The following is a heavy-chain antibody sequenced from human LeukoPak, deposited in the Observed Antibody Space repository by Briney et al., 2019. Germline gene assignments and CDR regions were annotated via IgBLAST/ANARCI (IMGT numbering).Heavy chain of an antibody. J-gene: IGHJ4*02. V-gene: IGHV1-69-2*01. CDR3: ATGAITTGY. CDR2: VDPEDGKT. CDR1: GYMFSGSY. D-gene: IGHD4-11*01. Sequence: ASVKISCKVSGYMFSGSYMHWVQQVPGKGLEWMGRVDPEDGKTIYAKKFQGRVTMTADTSIDTAYMDLSSLKSEDTAVYYRATGAITTGYWGQGTLVTVSS.